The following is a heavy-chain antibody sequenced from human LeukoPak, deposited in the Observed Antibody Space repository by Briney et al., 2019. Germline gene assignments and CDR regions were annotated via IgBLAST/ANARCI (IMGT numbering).Heavy chain of an antibody. CDR1: GVSITSNY. J-gene: IGHJ4*02. V-gene: IGHV4-59*01. Sequence: PSETLSLTCTVSGVSITSNYWSWIRQSPGKGLEWIANVYYSGITNYNPSLKRRVTISVDTSNNQCSLKLSSMTAADTAIYYCARYPMGASDFDYWGQGILVTVSS. D-gene: IGHD4/OR15-4a*01. CDR3: ARYPMGASDFDY. CDR2: VYYSGIT.